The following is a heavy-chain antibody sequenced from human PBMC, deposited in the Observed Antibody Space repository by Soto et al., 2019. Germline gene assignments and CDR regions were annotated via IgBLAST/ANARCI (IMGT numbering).Heavy chain of an antibody. CDR3: ARHTPAISISDH. CDR2: IYYSGST. CDR1: GGSISSSSYY. V-gene: IGHV4-39*01. J-gene: IGHJ4*02. Sequence: SETLSLTCTVSGGSISSSSYYWSWIRQPPGKGLEWIGSIYYSGSTYYNPSLKSRVTISVDTSKNQFSLKLSSVTAADTAVYYCARHTPAISISDHWGQGTLVTVSS. D-gene: IGHD2-15*01.